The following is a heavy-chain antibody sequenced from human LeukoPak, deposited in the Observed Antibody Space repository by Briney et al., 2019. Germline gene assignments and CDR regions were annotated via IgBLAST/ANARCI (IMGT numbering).Heavy chain of an antibody. CDR3: ARACERFGRAARGGRESWFDP. D-gene: IGHD6-6*01. V-gene: IGHV4-34*01. J-gene: IGHJ5*02. CDR1: GGSFSGYY. Sequence: PSETLSLTCAVYGGSFSGYYWSWLRQPPGKGLEWIGEINHSGSTNYNPSLESRVTISVDTSKNQFSLKLNSVTTADTAVYYCARACERFGRAARGGRESWFDPWGQGTLVTVSS. CDR2: INHSGST.